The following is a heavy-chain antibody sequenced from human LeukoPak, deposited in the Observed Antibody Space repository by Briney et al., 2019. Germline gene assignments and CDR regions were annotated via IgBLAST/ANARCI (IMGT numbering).Heavy chain of an antibody. D-gene: IGHD4-17*01. Sequence: PGGSLRLSCAASAFTFRSNVMTWVRQTPGKGLEWISAIDHIGYTVYFADSVKGRFTISRDNSNNTLYLLMNSLRAEDTAVYYCAKLVGATVTSDYWGQGTLVTVSS. V-gene: IGHV3-23*01. CDR1: AFTFRSNV. J-gene: IGHJ4*02. CDR3: AKLVGATVTSDY. CDR2: IDHIGYTV.